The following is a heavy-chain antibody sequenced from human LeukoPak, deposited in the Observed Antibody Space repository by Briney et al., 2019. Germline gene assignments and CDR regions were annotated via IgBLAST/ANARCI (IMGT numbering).Heavy chain of an antibody. CDR2: FDPEDGET. CDR1: GYTLTELS. CDR3: ATTRGGGWYFDL. D-gene: IGHD2-15*01. J-gene: IGHJ2*01. Sequence: VASVKVSCMVSGYTLTELSMHWVRQAPGKGLEWMGGFDPEDGETIYAQKFQGRVTMTEDTSTDTAYMELSSLRSEDTAVYYCATTRGGGWYFDLWGRGTLVTVSS. V-gene: IGHV1-24*01.